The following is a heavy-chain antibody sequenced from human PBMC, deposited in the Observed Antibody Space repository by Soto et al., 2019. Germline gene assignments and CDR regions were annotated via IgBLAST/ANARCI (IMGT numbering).Heavy chain of an antibody. CDR2: ISYDGSNK. J-gene: IGHJ6*02. V-gene: IGHV3-30*18. CDR3: AKSFSGSWWYYYGMDV. CDR1: GFTFSSYG. Sequence: GGSLRLSCAASGFTFSSYGMHWVRQAPGKGLEWVAVISYDGSNKYYADSVKGRFTISRDNSKNTLYLQMNSLRAEDTAVYYCAKSFSGSWWYYYGMDVWGQGTTVTVSS. D-gene: IGHD6-13*01.